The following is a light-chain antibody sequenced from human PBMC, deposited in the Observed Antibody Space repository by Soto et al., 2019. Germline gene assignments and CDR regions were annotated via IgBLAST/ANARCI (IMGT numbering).Light chain of an antibody. J-gene: IGKJ4*01. CDR3: QHDYNLLT. Sequence: EIVLTQSPGTLSLSPGEGATLSCRASQSVSGDYLAWYQSKPGQAPRLLIYDASNRATGIPARFSGSGSGTDFTLTISSLEPEDFAVYYCQHDYNLLTFGGGTKVDI. CDR2: DAS. CDR1: QSVSGDY. V-gene: IGKV3D-7*01.